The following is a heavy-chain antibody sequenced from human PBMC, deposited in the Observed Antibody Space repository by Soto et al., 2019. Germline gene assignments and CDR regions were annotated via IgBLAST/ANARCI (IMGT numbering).Heavy chain of an antibody. CDR1: GFTFSSYW. J-gene: IGHJ4*02. CDR3: ARGRRWVAAPQGDH. V-gene: IGHV3-7*01. CDR2: IKQDGSEK. D-gene: IGHD2-15*01. Sequence: GGSLRLACAASGFTFSSYWMSWVRQAPGKGLEGVANIKQDGSEKYYVDSVKGRFTISRDNAKNSMYLQMNSLRAEDTAVYYCARGRRWVAAPQGDHWGQGTLVTV.